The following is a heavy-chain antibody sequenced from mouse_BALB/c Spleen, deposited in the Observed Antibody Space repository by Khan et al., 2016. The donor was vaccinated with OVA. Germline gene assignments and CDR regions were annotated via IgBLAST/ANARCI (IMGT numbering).Heavy chain of an antibody. V-gene: IGHV1-5*01. CDR2: IFPGNSDT. J-gene: IGHJ3*01. CDR1: GYIFTSYL. D-gene: IGHD3-1*01. Sequence: EVQLQQSGTVLARPGASVKMSCKASGYIFTSYLIHWVKQRPGQGLEWIGDIFPGNSDTTYNQKFKDKAKLIAGTSASTAYMELSSLTNEDSAVYYCTRGGYCSFAYWGQGTLVTVSA. CDR3: TRGGYCSFAY.